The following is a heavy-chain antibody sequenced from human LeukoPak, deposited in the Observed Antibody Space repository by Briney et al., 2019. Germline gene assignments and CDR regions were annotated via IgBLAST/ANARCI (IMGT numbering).Heavy chain of an antibody. CDR3: ARASYCSSTSCYLAFDI. D-gene: IGHD2-2*01. Sequence: ASVKVSCKASGYTFTDYYMHWVQQAPGKGLEWMGRVDPEDGETIYAEKFQGRVTITADTSTDTAYMELSSLRSEDTAVYYCARASYCSSTSCYLAFDIWGQGTMVTVSS. V-gene: IGHV1-69-2*01. CDR2: VDPEDGET. J-gene: IGHJ3*02. CDR1: GYTFTDYY.